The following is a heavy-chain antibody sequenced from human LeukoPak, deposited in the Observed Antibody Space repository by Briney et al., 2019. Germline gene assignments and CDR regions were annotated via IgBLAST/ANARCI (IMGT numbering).Heavy chain of an antibody. V-gene: IGHV3-20*04. D-gene: IGHD5-12*01. CDR1: GFSFDDHG. CDR2: INWNGGII. Sequence: GGSLRLSCAASGFSFDDHGMSWVRHGPGKGLEWVSSINWNGGIIAYADSVKGRFTISRDNAKNSLYLQMNSLRTEDTAFYYCARIGGYGIPAYWGQGTLVTVSP. J-gene: IGHJ4*02. CDR3: ARIGGYGIPAY.